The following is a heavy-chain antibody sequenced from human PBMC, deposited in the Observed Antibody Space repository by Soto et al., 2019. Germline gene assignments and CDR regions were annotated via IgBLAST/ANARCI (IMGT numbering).Heavy chain of an antibody. CDR2: ISSRATT. V-gene: IGHV4-59*08. D-gene: IGHD2-15*01. CDR3: VRHYCDGGNCYQFDH. J-gene: IGHJ4*02. CDR1: GGSISSDY. Sequence: SETLSLTCTVSGGSISSDYCSWIRQSPGKGLEWIGVISSRATTNYNPSLKSRAIVSIDTSKNQFSLKLFSVIAADTAVYYCVRHYCDGGNCYQFDHWGQRTPVTVSS.